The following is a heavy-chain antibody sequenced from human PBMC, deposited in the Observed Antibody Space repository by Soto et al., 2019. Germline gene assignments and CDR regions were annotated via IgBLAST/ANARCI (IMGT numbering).Heavy chain of an antibody. CDR1: GYSISSGYY. CDR3: ARDTTIFGVVIMAGWFDP. V-gene: IGHV4-38-2*02. D-gene: IGHD3-3*01. J-gene: IGHJ5*02. CDR2: IYHSGST. Sequence: PSETLSLTCAVSGYSISSGYYWGWIRQPPGKGLEWIGSIYHSGSTYYNPSLKSRVTISVDTSKNQFSLKLSSVTAADTAVYYCARDTTIFGVVIMAGWFDPWGQGTPVTVSS.